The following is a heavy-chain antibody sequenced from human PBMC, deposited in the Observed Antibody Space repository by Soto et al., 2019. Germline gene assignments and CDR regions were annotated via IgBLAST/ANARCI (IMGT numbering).Heavy chain of an antibody. CDR3: ARIITMVRGVIIIPNWFDP. V-gene: IGHV4-61*01. D-gene: IGHD3-10*01. CDR2: IYYSGST. Sequence: SETLSLTCTVSGGSVSSGSYYWSWIRQPPGKGLEWIGYIYYSGSTNYNPSLKSRVTISVDASKNQFSLKLSSVTAADTAVYYCARIITMVRGVIIIPNWFDPWGQGTLVTVSS. CDR1: GGSVSSGSYY. J-gene: IGHJ5*02.